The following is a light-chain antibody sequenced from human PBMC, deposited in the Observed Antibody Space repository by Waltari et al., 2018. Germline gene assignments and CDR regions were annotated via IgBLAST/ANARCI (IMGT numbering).Light chain of an antibody. Sequence: DIVMIQSPLSLHATSGEPAPISCRSSQSLLHSNGYNYLDWYLQKPGQSPQLLIYLGSNRASGVPDRFSGSGSGTDFTLKISRVEAEDVGVYYCMQALQTQYTFGQGTKLEIK. CDR1: QSLLHSNGYNY. V-gene: IGKV2-28*01. CDR3: MQALQTQYT. CDR2: LGS. J-gene: IGKJ2*01.